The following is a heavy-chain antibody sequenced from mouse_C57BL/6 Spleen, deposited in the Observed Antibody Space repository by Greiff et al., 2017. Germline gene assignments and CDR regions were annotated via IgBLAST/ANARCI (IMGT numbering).Heavy chain of an antibody. Sequence: VQLQQSGTVLARPGASVKMSCKTSGYTFTSYWMHWVKQRPGQGLEWIGDIYPGNSDTSYNQKFKGKAKLTAVTSASTAYMELSSLTNEDSAVYYCTRSGPGYLYFDYWGQGTTLTVSS. CDR1: GYTFTSYW. D-gene: IGHD1-2*01. J-gene: IGHJ2*01. CDR2: IYPGNSDT. V-gene: IGHV1-5*01. CDR3: TRSGPGYLYFDY.